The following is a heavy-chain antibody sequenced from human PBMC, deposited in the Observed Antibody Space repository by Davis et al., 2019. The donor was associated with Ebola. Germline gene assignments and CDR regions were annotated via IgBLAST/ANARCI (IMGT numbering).Heavy chain of an antibody. CDR1: GGGRSRGGYY. D-gene: IGHD2-2*01. CDR3: AGLYCSSTSCSYGMDV. V-gene: IGHV4-31*03. CDR2: IYYSGST. J-gene: IGHJ6*02. Sequence: LRLSCTVSGGGRSRGGYYWSWIRQHPGKGLEWIGYIYYSGSTNYNPSLKSRVTISVDTSKNQFSLKLSSVTAADTAVYYCAGLYCSSTSCSYGMDVWGQGTTVTVSS.